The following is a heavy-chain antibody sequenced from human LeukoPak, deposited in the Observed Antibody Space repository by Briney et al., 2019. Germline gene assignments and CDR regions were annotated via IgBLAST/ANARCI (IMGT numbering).Heavy chain of an antibody. D-gene: IGHD3-10*01. CDR2: IIPILGIA. CDR1: GGTFSSYA. CDR3: ARGRYVNSGFYYGMDV. Sequence: SVKVSCKASGGTFSSYAISWVRQAPGQGLEWMGRIIPILGIANYAQKFQGRVTITADKSTSTAYMELSSLRSEDTAVYYCARGRYVNSGFYYGMDVWGQGTTVTVSS. V-gene: IGHV1-69*04. J-gene: IGHJ6*02.